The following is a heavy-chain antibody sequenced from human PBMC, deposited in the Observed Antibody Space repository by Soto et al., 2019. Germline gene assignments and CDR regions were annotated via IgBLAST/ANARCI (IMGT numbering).Heavy chain of an antibody. CDR2: INAGNGNT. V-gene: IGHV1-3*01. Sequence: ASVKVSCKASGYTFTSYAMHWVRQAPGQRLEWMGWINAGNGNTKYSQKFQGRVTITRDTSASTAYMELSSLRSEDTAVYYCARDFGSSYGTTLFDPWGQGPLVTVS. D-gene: IGHD5-18*01. CDR3: ARDFGSSYGTTLFDP. CDR1: GYTFTSYA. J-gene: IGHJ5*02.